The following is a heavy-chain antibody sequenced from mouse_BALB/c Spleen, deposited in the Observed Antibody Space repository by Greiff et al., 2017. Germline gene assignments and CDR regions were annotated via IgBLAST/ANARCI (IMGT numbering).Heavy chain of an antibody. CDR2: IWGDGST. J-gene: IGHJ4*01. Sequence: VQLQESGPGLVAPSQSLSITCTVSGFSLTGYGVNWVRQPPGKGLEWLGMIWGDGSTDYNSALKSRLSISKDNSKSQVFLKMNSLQTDDTARYYCAREAARALYAMDYWGQGTSVTVSS. D-gene: IGHD3-1*01. CDR3: AREAARALYAMDY. CDR1: GFSLTGYG. V-gene: IGHV2-6-7*01.